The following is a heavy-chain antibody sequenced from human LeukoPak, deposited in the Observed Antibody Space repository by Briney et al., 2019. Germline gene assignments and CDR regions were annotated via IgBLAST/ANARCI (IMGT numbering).Heavy chain of an antibody. Sequence: SETLSLTCIVSGGSISSSSYYWGWIRQPPGKGLEWIGSIYYSGSTYYNPSLKSRVTISVDTSKNQFSLKLSSVTAADTAVYYCARHHSSSARSGFDYWGQGTLVTVSS. D-gene: IGHD6-6*01. J-gene: IGHJ4*02. CDR2: IYYSGST. CDR3: ARHHSSSARSGFDY. CDR1: GGSISSSSYY. V-gene: IGHV4-39*01.